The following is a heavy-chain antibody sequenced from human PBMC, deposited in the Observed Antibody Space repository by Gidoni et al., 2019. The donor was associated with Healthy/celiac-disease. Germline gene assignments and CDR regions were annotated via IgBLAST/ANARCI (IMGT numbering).Heavy chain of an antibody. CDR1: GYPFTGYY. CDR2: INPNSGGT. Sequence: QVQLVQSGAEVKKPGASVKFSCKASGYPFTGYYMHWVRQAPGQGLEWMGWINPNSGGTNYAQKFQGRVTMTRDTSISTAYMELSRLRSDDTAVYYCARDALTDSSGYYPNDYWGQGTLVTVSS. D-gene: IGHD3-22*01. V-gene: IGHV1-2*02. J-gene: IGHJ4*02. CDR3: ARDALTDSSGYYPNDY.